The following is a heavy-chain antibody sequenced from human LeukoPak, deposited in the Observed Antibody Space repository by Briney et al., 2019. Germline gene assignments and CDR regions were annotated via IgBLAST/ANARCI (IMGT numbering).Heavy chain of an antibody. D-gene: IGHD4-23*01. CDR3: ARDYGGSSPFDY. CDR2: ISSSDSTI. V-gene: IGHV3-48*04. J-gene: IGHJ4*02. Sequence: GGSLRLSCTASGFTFSSYWMHWVRQAPGKGLEWVSYISSSDSTIYYADSVKGRFTISRDNAKNSLYLQMNSLRAEDTAVYYCARDYGGSSPFDYWGQGTLVTVSS. CDR1: GFTFSSYW.